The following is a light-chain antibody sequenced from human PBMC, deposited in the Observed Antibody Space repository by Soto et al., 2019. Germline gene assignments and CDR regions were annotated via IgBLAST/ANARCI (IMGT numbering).Light chain of an antibody. Sequence: EIVLTQSPATLSVSLGERSTLSCRASQSVSSNLAWYQQKPGQTPKLLIYVASTRATVIPSRFSGSGSGIDFTLTIRSLQAEEFADYYGQQYNLWPLTFGGGTKVEFK. CDR3: QQYNLWPLT. CDR2: VAS. V-gene: IGKV3-15*01. CDR1: QSVSSN. J-gene: IGKJ4*01.